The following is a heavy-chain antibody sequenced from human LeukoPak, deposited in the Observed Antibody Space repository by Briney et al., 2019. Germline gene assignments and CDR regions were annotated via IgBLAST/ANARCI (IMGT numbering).Heavy chain of an antibody. J-gene: IGHJ4*02. CDR2: ISGSGGRT. CDR3: AKRGVVIRVILVGFHKEAYYFDS. D-gene: IGHD3-22*01. Sequence: AGGSLRLSCAASGFTFDDYVIHWVRQAPGKGLEWVAGISGSGGRTNYADAVKGRFTISRDNAKNTLFLQMNSLRVEDTAVYFCAKRGVVIRVILVGFHKEAYYFDSWGQGALVTVSS. CDR1: GFTFDDYV. V-gene: IGHV3-23*01.